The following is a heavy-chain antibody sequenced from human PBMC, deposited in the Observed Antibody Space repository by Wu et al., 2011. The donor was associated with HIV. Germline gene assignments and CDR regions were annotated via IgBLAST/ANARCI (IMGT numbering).Heavy chain of an antibody. Sequence: QVHLVQSGTEVKKPGSSVKVSCKTSGYTFSTYAVTWVRQAPGQGLEWMGRIMPIFGATNYAQKFQGRLTITADKSSNTASMELTSLKSEDTAVYYCATDPTIAVAGTKSFWGREPWSPSP. D-gene: IGHD6-19*01. J-gene: IGHJ4*02. CDR3: ATDPTIAVAGTKSF. V-gene: IGHV1-69*14. CDR1: GYTFSTYA. CDR2: IMPIFGAT.